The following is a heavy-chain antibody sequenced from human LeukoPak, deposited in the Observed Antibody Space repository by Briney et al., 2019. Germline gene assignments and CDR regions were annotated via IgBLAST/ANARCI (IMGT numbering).Heavy chain of an antibody. V-gene: IGHV3-30-3*01. CDR3: ARGPRITMVRGVLDAFDI. CDR1: GFTFSSYA. J-gene: IGHJ3*02. D-gene: IGHD3-10*01. Sequence: GGSLRLSCAASGFTFSSYAMHWVRQAPGKGLEWVAVISYDGSNKYYADSVKGRFTISRDNSKNTLYLQMNSLRAEDTAVYYCARGPRITMVRGVLDAFDIWGQGTMVTVSS. CDR2: ISYDGSNK.